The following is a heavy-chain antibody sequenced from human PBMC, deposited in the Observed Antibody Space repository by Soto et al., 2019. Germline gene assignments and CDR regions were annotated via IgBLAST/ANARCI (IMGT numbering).Heavy chain of an antibody. D-gene: IGHD1-26*01. CDR1: GFTFSDYY. CDR2: ISSSGSTI. J-gene: IGHJ6*03. Sequence: PGGSLRLSCAASGFTFSDYYMSWIRQAPGKGLEWVSYISSSGSTIYYADSVKGRFTISRDNAKNSLYLQMNSLRAEDTAVYYCARDALSFGRVSYMDVWGKGTTVTVSS. V-gene: IGHV3-11*01. CDR3: ARDALSFGRVSYMDV.